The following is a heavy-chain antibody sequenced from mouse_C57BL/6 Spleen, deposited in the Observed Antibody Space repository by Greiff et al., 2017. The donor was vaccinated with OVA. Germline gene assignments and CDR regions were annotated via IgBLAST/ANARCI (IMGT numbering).Heavy chain of an antibody. CDR1: GYTFTTYW. CDR2: IDPSDSET. Sequence: VQLQQPGAELVRPGSSVKLSCKASGYTFTTYWMHWVKQRPIQGLEWIGTIDPSDSETHYNQKFKDQSTLTEDKTSSTAYMQLSSLTSEDSAVYYCAREGLRNEGYYRYFDVWGTGTTVTVSS. V-gene: IGHV1-52*01. CDR3: AREGLRNEGYYRYFDV. J-gene: IGHJ1*03. D-gene: IGHD2-3*01.